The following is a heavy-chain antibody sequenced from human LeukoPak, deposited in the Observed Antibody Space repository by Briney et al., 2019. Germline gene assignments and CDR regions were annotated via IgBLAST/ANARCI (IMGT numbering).Heavy chain of an antibody. J-gene: IGHJ6*02. Sequence: GGSLRLSCAASGFTFNNYAMNWVRQAPGKGLEWVSVISGSGGTTYYADSVKGRFTISRDSSKNTLYLQMNSPRAEDTAVYYCAKVSGGGLYYDGMDVWGQGTTVTVSS. CDR2: ISGSGGTT. CDR3: AKVSGGGLYYDGMDV. CDR1: GFTFNNYA. D-gene: IGHD1-14*01. V-gene: IGHV3-23*01.